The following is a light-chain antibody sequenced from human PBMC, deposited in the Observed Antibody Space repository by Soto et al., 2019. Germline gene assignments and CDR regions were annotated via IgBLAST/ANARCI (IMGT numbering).Light chain of an antibody. J-gene: IGLJ2*01. V-gene: IGLV1-40*01. CDR1: SSNIGAGYD. CDR3: QSYDSSLSVV. Sequence: QSVLTQPPSVSGAPGQRVTISCTGSSSNIGAGYDVHWYQQLPGTAPQLLIYGNSKGPSGVPERFSGSKSGTSASRAITRLQAEIEADYYCQSYDSSLSVVFGGGTKLTVL. CDR2: GNS.